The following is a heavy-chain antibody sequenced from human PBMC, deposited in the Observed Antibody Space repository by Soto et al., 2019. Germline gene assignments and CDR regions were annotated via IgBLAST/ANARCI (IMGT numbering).Heavy chain of an antibody. J-gene: IGHJ3*02. CDR2: IYYSGST. Sequence: PSETLSLTCTASGGSISSYYWSWIRQPPGKGLEWIGYIYYSGSTNYNPSLKSRVTISVDTSKNQFSLKLSSVTAADTAVYYCARDRAMTGYYKTIGDAFDIWGQGTMVTVSS. V-gene: IGHV4-59*01. CDR1: GGSISSYY. D-gene: IGHD3-9*01. CDR3: ARDRAMTGYYKTIGDAFDI.